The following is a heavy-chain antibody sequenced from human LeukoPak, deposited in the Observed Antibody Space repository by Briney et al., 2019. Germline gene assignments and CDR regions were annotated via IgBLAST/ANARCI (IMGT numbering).Heavy chain of an antibody. V-gene: IGHV3-74*01. J-gene: IGHJ4*02. CDR3: AREGGVVTTIVFDC. D-gene: IGHD2-21*02. Sequence: GGSLRLSCAASGFTFRSHWMLWVRQAPGKGLVWVSRINIDGSTTTYADSVKGRFTISRDNAKNTLYLQMNSLRAEDTAVYYCAREGGVVTTIVFDCWGQGTLVTVSS. CDR1: GFTFRSHW. CDR2: INIDGSTT.